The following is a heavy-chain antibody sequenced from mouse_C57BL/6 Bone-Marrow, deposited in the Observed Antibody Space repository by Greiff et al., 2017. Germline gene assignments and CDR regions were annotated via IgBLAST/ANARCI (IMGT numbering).Heavy chain of an antibody. CDR3: ARSYPIYYYGSSWFAY. Sequence: VQLQQSGAELVRPGSSVKMSCKTSGYTFTSYGINWVKQRPGQGLEWIGYLYIGNGYTEYNEKFKGKATLTSDPSASTAYMQLSSLTSEDSAIYFCARSYPIYYYGSSWFAYWGQGTLVTVSA. CDR2: LYIGNGYT. D-gene: IGHD1-1*01. CDR1: GYTFTSYG. V-gene: IGHV1-58*01. J-gene: IGHJ3*01.